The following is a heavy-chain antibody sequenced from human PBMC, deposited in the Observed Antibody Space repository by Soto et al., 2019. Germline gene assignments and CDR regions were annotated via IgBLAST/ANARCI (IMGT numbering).Heavy chain of an antibody. CDR1: GAHFTAHY. CDR3: AKWGDGMDV. D-gene: IGHD3-16*01. V-gene: IGHV4-59*11. J-gene: IGHJ6*02. CDR2: IYSTGAA. Sequence: PSETLSLTCTVSGAHFTAHYWSYIRQAPGKGLEWIGYIYSTGAAKYAASLQSHVSLSVDVSERQVFLTLRSVTPADSGIYFCAKWGDGMDVWGQGTTVTVSS.